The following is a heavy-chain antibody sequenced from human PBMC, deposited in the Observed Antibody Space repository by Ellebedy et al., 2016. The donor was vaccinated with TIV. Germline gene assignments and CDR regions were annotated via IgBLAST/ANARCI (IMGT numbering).Heavy chain of an antibody. Sequence: GGSLRLSXEASGFTFSNYWMSWVRQAPGKGLEWVANVKTDGSEKYYVASVRGRFAISRDNAKNSLYLQMNSLTAEDTAVYYCARDWSGSGEVFDYWGQGTLVTVSS. D-gene: IGHD3-10*01. V-gene: IGHV3-7*01. J-gene: IGHJ4*02. CDR2: VKTDGSEK. CDR1: GFTFSNYW. CDR3: ARDWSGSGEVFDY.